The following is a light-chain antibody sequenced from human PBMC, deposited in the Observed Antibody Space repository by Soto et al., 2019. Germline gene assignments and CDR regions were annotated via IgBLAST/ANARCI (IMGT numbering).Light chain of an antibody. J-gene: IGKJ4*01. CDR3: QQSYSAPLT. V-gene: IGKV1-39*01. Sequence: DIQMTQSPSTLSASVGCRFTIACRASQYINTYLNWYQQKPGKAPKILIYAASSLQSGVPSRFSGSGYGTDFNLIITSLQTEDFATYSCQQSYSAPLTFGGGTKVDIK. CDR1: QYINTY. CDR2: AAS.